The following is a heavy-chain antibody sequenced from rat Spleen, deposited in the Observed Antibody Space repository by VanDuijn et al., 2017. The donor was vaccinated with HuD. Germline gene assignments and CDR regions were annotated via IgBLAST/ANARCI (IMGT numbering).Heavy chain of an antibody. CDR2: IIYDGTRT. CDR3: ATGPRILRLDWFAY. V-gene: IGHV5S10*01. CDR1: GFTFSDYT. J-gene: IGHJ3*01. D-gene: IGHD1-6*01. Sequence: EVHLVESGGGLVQPGRSLKLSCAASGFTFSDYTMAWVRQSPKKGLEWVATIIYDGTRTFYRDSVKGRFTVSRDNAKNTLYLQMDSLRSEDTATYYCATGPRILRLDWFAYWGQGTLVTVSS.